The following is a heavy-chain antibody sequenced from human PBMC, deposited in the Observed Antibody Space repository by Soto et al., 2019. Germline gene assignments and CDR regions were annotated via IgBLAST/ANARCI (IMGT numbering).Heavy chain of an antibody. V-gene: IGHV3-23*01. Sequence: GGSLRLSCAASGFTFSSYGMSWVRQAPGKGLEWVSAISGSGGSTYYADSVKGRFTISRDNSKNTLYLQMNSLRAEDTAVYYCANMEGLHNWFDPWGQGTLVTVSS. D-gene: IGHD5-12*01. CDR1: GFTFSSYG. CDR2: ISGSGGST. J-gene: IGHJ5*02. CDR3: ANMEGLHNWFDP.